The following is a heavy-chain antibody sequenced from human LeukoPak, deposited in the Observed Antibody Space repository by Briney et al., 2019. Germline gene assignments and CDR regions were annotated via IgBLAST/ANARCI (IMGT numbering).Heavy chain of an antibody. J-gene: IGHJ6*02. V-gene: IGHV4-59*01. CDR3: ARTDKNYYDSSGYYGMDV. Sequence: SETLSLTCTVSGGSISSYYWSWIRQPPGKGLEWIGYIYYSGSTNYNPSLKSRVTMSVDTSKNQFSLKLSSVTAADTALYYCARTDKNYYDSSGYYGMDVWGQGTTVTVSS. D-gene: IGHD3-22*01. CDR2: IYYSGST. CDR1: GGSISSYY.